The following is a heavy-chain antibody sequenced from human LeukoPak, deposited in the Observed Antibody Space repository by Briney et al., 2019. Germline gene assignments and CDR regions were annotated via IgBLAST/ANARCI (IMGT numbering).Heavy chain of an antibody. Sequence: GGSLRLSCAASGFTFSSYTMSWVRQAPGKGLDWVSYISSSGSTIYYADSVKGRFTISRDNAKNSLYLQINSLRVEDTAVYYCARAYDFWIGTIRHDAFDIWGQGTMVTVSS. V-gene: IGHV3-48*04. CDR1: GFTFSSYT. CDR2: ISSSGSTI. J-gene: IGHJ3*02. CDR3: ARAYDFWIGTIRHDAFDI. D-gene: IGHD3-3*01.